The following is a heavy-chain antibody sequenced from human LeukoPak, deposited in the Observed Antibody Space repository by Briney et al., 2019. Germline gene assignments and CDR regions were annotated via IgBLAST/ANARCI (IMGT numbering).Heavy chain of an antibody. CDR2: IYYSGST. CDR3: ARDSGVSGDFGY. V-gene: IGHV4-30-4*02. D-gene: IGHD3-3*01. J-gene: IGHJ4*02. Sequence: SETLSLTCTVSGGSISSGDYYWSWIRQPPGKGLEWIGYIYYSGSTYYNPSLKSRVTISVDTSKNQFSLRLSSVTAADTAVYYCARDSGVSGDFGYWGQGTLVTVSS. CDR1: GGSISSGDYY.